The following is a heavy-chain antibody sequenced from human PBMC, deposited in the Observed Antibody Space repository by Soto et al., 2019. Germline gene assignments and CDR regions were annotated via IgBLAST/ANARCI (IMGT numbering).Heavy chain of an antibody. D-gene: IGHD2-2*01. CDR2: IIAIHGIT. Sequence: SVKVSCKASGGTFSSYTISWVRQAPGQGLEWMGRIIAIHGITNYAQKLQGRVTMTADTSTSTAYMELSSLRSDDTAVYYCLRVPALNDAFDIWGQGTMVTVSS. CDR3: LRVPALNDAFDI. CDR1: GGTFSSYT. V-gene: IGHV1-69*02. J-gene: IGHJ3*02.